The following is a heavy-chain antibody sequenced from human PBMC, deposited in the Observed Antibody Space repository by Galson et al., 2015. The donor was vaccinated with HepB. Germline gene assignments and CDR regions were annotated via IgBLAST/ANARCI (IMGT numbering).Heavy chain of an antibody. D-gene: IGHD1-26*01. Sequence: SLRLSCAASGFTFDDYAMHWVRQAPGKGLEWVSGISWNSGSIGYADSVKGRFTISRDNAKNTLYLQMNSLRAEDTAVYYCARDQGSYDAFDIWGQGTMVTVSS. V-gene: IGHV3-9*01. CDR1: GFTFDDYA. J-gene: IGHJ3*02. CDR2: ISWNSGSI. CDR3: ARDQGSYDAFDI.